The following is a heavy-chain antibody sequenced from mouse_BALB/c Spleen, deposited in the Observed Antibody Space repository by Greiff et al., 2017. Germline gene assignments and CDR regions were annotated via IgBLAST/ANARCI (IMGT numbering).Heavy chain of an antibody. D-gene: IGHD2-4*01. CDR2: ISSGGGST. J-gene: IGHJ2*01. Sequence: EVKLVESGGGLVKPGGSLKLSCAASGFAFSSYDMSWVRQTPEKRLEWVAYISSGGGSTYYPDTVKGRFTISRDNAKNTLYLQMSSLKSEDTAMYYCARLITTRGFDYWGQGTTLTVSS. CDR1: GFAFSSYD. V-gene: IGHV5-12-1*01. CDR3: ARLITTRGFDY.